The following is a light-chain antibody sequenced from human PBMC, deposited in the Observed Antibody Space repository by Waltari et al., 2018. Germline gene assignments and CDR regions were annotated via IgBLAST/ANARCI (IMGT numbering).Light chain of an antibody. CDR2: DKN. CDR1: SLRSFY. Sequence: SSELTQDPAVSVALGQTVRITCQGDSLRSFYPKWYQQKPGHTPLLFIYDKNTRPSGIPDRFSGSSSGNTASLTITGAQAEDEADYYCNSRDSSGHRVVFGGGTKVTVL. J-gene: IGLJ2*01. CDR3: NSRDSSGHRVV. V-gene: IGLV3-19*01.